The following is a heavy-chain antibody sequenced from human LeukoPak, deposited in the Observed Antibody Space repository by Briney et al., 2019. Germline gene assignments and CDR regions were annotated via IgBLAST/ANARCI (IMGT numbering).Heavy chain of an antibody. CDR3: ARVQLGRRFGWFDH. J-gene: IGHJ5*02. Sequence: ASVKVSCKASGYIFTGYYMHWVRQAPGQGLEWMGWINPNSGGTNYAQKFQGRVTMTRDTSISTAYMELSRLRSDDTAVYYCARVQLGRRFGWFDHWGQRTLVTVSS. CDR2: INPNSGGT. V-gene: IGHV1-2*02. D-gene: IGHD3-3*01. CDR1: GYIFTGYY.